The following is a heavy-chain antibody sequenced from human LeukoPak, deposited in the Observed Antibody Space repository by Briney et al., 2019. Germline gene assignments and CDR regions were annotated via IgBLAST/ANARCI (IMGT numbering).Heavy chain of an antibody. CDR1: GFXVSSNY. CDR3: VRGDYGDYTLFDY. CDR2: IYSGGST. Sequence: PGGSLRLSCAASGFXVSSNYMSWVRQAPGKGLEWVSVIYSGGSTYYADSVKGRFTISRDNSKNTLYLQMNSLRAEDTAVYYCVRGDYGDYTLFDYWGQGTLVTVSS. V-gene: IGHV3-53*01. J-gene: IGHJ4*02. D-gene: IGHD4-17*01.